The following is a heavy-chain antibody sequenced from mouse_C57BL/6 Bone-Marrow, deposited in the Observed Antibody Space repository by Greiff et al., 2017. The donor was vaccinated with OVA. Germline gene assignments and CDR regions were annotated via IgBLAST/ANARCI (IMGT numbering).Heavy chain of an antibody. V-gene: IGHV2-2*01. CDR3: ARNERLRRGSMDY. Sequence: VMLVESGPGLVQPSQSLSITCTVSGFSLTSYGVHWVRQSPGKGLEWLGVIWSGGSTDYNAAFISRLSISKDNSKSQVFFKMNSLQADDTAIYYCARNERLRRGSMDYWGQGTSVTVSS. D-gene: IGHD2-2*01. CDR2: IWSGGST. J-gene: IGHJ4*01. CDR1: GFSLTSYG.